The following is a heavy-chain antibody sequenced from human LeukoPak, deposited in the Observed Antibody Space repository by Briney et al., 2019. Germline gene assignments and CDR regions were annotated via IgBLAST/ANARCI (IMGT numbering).Heavy chain of an antibody. CDR3: ARRQRISRMSLSDF. Sequence: SSETLSLTCGVSGASFSAYYWSWIRQPPGKGLEWIAEVNNSGDTHYNPSLKSRVTISVDTSKNQFSLRVTSATAADTATYYSARRQRISRMSLSDFWGQGTLVIVSS. V-gene: IGHV4-34*01. CDR1: GASFSAYY. D-gene: IGHD2-15*01. J-gene: IGHJ4*02. CDR2: VNNSGDT.